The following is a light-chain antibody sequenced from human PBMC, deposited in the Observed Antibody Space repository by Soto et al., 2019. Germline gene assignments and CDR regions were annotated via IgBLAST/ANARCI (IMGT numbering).Light chain of an antibody. CDR1: SSDVGANIF. CDR2: AVS. CDR3: SSYTINISYG. Sequence: QSVLTQPASVSGSPGQSITISCTGTSSDVGANIFVSWHQQHTGKAPKLMIYAVSSRPSGVSCRFSGSKSGNTASQTISGLQAEDEADYYCSSYTINISYGFGTGTKVPS. V-gene: IGLV2-14*01. J-gene: IGLJ1*01.